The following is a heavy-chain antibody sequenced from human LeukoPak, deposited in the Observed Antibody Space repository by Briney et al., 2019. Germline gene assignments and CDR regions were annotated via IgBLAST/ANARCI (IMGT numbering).Heavy chain of an antibody. D-gene: IGHD3-10*01. CDR1: GFRFSSYE. CDR2: ISSSGSTI. J-gene: IGHJ3*02. Sequence: GGSRRLSCAASGFRFSSYEMNWVRQAPGKGLEWVSYISSSGSTIYYADSVKGRFTLSRDNAKNSLYLQMNSLRAEDTAVYYCARDIEDASGREGEPDAFDIWGQGTMVTVSS. V-gene: IGHV3-48*03. CDR3: ARDIEDASGREGEPDAFDI.